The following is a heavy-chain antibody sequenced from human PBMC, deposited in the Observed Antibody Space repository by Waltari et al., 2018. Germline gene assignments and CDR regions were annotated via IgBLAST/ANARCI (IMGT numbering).Heavy chain of an antibody. Sequence: EVQMVETGGGLIQPGGSLRLSCAVSGFTVNSKYMSWVRQAPGKGREGVSVLYGGGSTFYADSVKGRFRISREISKNTLYLQMNSLRAEDTAVYYCARDRPFDLWGRGTLVTVSS. CDR2: LYGGGST. J-gene: IGHJ2*01. V-gene: IGHV3-53*02. CDR3: ARDRPFDL. CDR1: GFTVNSKY.